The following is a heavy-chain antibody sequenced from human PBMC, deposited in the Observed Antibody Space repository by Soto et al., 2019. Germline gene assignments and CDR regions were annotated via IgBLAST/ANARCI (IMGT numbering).Heavy chain of an antibody. D-gene: IGHD3-3*01. CDR2: IIPILGIA. V-gene: IGHV1-69*02. CDR1: T. Sequence: TISWVRQAPGQGLEWMGRIIPILGIANYAQKFQGRVTITADKSTSTAYMELSSLRSEDTAVYYCASLHGYYDFWSGYTGWGQGTLVTVSS. CDR3: ASLHGYYDFWSGYTG. J-gene: IGHJ4*02.